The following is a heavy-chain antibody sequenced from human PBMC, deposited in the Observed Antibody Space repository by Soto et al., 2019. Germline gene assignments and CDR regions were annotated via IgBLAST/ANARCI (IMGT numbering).Heavy chain of an antibody. D-gene: IGHD1-26*01. CDR2: ISYDGSNK. V-gene: IGHV3-30*18. CDR3: AKSGLRWELPDAFDI. CDR1: GFTFSSYG. J-gene: IGHJ3*02. Sequence: GGSLRLSCAASGFTFSSYGMHGVRQAPGKGLEWVAVISYDGSNKYYADSVKGRFTISRDNSKNTLYLQMNSLRAEDTAVYYCAKSGLRWELPDAFDIWGQGTMVIVSS.